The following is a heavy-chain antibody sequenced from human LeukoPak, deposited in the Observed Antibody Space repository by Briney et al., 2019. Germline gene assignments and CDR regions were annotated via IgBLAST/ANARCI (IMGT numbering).Heavy chain of an antibody. CDR3: ARDWGDDAFDI. D-gene: IGHD3-16*01. Sequence: SETLSLTCTVSGGSISSYYWSWIRQPPGKGLEWIGYIYYSGSTNYNPSLKSRVTISVDTSKNQFSLKLGSVTAAHTAVYYCARDWGDDAFDIWGQGTMVTVSS. CDR1: GGSISSYY. V-gene: IGHV4-59*01. J-gene: IGHJ3*02. CDR2: IYYSGST.